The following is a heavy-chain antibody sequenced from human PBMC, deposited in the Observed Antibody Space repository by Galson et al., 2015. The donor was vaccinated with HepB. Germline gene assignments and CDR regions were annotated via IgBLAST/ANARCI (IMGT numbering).Heavy chain of an antibody. CDR3: IKGRRITIFAVVMDYFDY. CDR2: ISANGGSA. V-gene: IGHV3-64D*06. J-gene: IGHJ4*02. D-gene: IGHD3-3*01. Sequence: SLRLSCAASGFTFNSYAMHWVRQAPGKGLEYVSGISANGGSASYTDSVKGRFTISRDNSKNTLHLQMSSLRVEDTAVYYCIKGRRITIFAVVMDYFDYWGQGSLVTVSS. CDR1: GFTFNSYA.